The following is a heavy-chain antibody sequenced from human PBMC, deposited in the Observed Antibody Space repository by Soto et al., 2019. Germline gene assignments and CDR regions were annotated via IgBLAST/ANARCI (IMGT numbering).Heavy chain of an antibody. V-gene: IGHV1-69*02. J-gene: IGHJ4*02. CDR2: LIPILGLA. CDR1: GGTFSNYT. D-gene: IGHD3-16*01. Sequence: QVQLVQSGAEVKKPGSSVKVSCKASGGTFSNYTITWVRQAPGQGLEWMGRLIPILGLANYAQKFRRRVTITADKSTTTSYMKLRSLSSEDTAMYYCARFKLGEDYWGQGTLVTVSS. CDR3: ARFKLGEDY.